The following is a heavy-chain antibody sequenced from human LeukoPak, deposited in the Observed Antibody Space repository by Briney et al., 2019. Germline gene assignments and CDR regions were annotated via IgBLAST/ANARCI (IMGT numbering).Heavy chain of an antibody. CDR2: IYSGGST. J-gene: IGHJ4*02. V-gene: IGHV3-66*02. CDR3: ARDLYGSGSYGVDY. D-gene: IGHD3-10*01. Sequence: PGGSLRLSCAASGFTVSSNYMSWVRQAPGKGLEWVSVIYSGGSTYYADSVKCRFTISSDNSKNTLYLEMNSLRAEDTAVYYCARDLYGSGSYGVDYWGQGTLVTVSS. CDR1: GFTVSSNY.